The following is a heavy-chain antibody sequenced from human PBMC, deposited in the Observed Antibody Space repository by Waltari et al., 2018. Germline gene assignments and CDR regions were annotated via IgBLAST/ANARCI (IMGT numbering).Heavy chain of an antibody. CDR1: GGTFSSYA. CDR2: IIPIFGTA. D-gene: IGHD3-3*01. J-gene: IGHJ5*02. CDR3: AGEGEYYEFWSGHRRGGFDP. V-gene: IGHV1-69*05. Sequence: QVQLVQSGAEVKKPGSSVKVSCKASGGTFSSYAISWVRQAPGQGLEWMGGIIPIFGTANYVEQFQCGVTITTDESTSTAYMGLSSLRSEDTAVYYCAGEGEYYEFWSGHRRGGFDPWGQGTLVTVSS.